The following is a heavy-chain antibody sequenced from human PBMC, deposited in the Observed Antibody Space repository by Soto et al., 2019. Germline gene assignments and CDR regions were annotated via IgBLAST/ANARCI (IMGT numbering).Heavy chain of an antibody. CDR2: TYYRSKWYN. J-gene: IGHJ6*03. D-gene: IGHD3-16*01. CDR3: AREDDPGGYYYYYMDV. CDR1: GDSVSSNSAA. Sequence: SQTLSLTRAISGDSVSSNSAAWNWIRQSPSRGLEWLGRTYYRSKWYNDYAVSVKSRITINPDTSKNQFSLQLNSVTPEDTAVYYCAREDDPGGYYYYYMDVWGKGTTVTVSS. V-gene: IGHV6-1*01.